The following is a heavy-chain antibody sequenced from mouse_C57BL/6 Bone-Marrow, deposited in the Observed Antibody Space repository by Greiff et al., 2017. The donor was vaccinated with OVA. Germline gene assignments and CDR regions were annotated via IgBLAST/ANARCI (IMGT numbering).Heavy chain of an antibody. D-gene: IGHD1-1*01. V-gene: IGHV5-6*01. J-gene: IGHJ1*03. Sequence: EVQLVESGGDLVKPGGSLKLSCAASGFTFSSYGMSWVRQTPDKRLEWVATISSGGSYTYYPDSVKGRFTISRDNAKNTLYLQMSSLKSEDTAMYYCARYYYGSSYDWYFDVWGTGTTVTVSS. CDR2: ISSGGSYT. CDR1: GFTFSSYG. CDR3: ARYYYGSSYDWYFDV.